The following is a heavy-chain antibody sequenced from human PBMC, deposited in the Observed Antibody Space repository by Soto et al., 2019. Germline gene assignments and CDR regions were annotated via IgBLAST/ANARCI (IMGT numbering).Heavy chain of an antibody. D-gene: IGHD3-10*01. V-gene: IGHV4-59*01. J-gene: IGHJ4*02. Sequence: SETLSLTCTVSGVSIGNFYWSWIRQPPGKGLEWIGYIDYSGRTNYSPSLKSRITILVDTSRNQFSLKLSSVTAADTAVYFCASRNYYGSGSYHYYFDYWGQGSQVTVSS. CDR2: IDYSGRT. CDR1: GVSIGNFY. CDR3: ASRNYYGSGSYHYYFDY.